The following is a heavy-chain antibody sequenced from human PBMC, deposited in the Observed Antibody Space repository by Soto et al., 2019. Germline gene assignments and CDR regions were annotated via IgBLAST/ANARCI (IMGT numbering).Heavy chain of an antibody. V-gene: IGHV3-21*01. J-gene: IGHJ4*02. D-gene: IGHD6-19*01. Sequence: PVGSLRLSCAASEVTFRSYAVNWVRQTQEKGLEWVSSISSTSTYTHYADSVKGRFTISRDNANNSLFLQMNSLRAEDTAIYYCARDLALAGNYWGQGALVTVSS. CDR2: ISSTSTYT. CDR1: EVTFRSYA. CDR3: ARDLALAGNY.